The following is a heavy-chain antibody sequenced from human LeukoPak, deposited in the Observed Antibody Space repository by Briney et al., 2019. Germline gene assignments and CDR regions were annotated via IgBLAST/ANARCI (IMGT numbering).Heavy chain of an antibody. CDR1: GWSFSDYY. CDR3: GRGQSGYSRVSDFDY. J-gene: IGHJ4*02. V-gene: IGHV4-34*01. CDR2: INNSGST. D-gene: IGHD5-18*01. Sequence: SGTLSLTCAVYGWSFSDYYWSWIRQPPGKGLEWVGDINNSGSTKYNPSLKSRVTISVDSSKNQSYLKLSSVTAADKAVYYCGRGQSGYSRVSDFDYGGQGTLVTVS.